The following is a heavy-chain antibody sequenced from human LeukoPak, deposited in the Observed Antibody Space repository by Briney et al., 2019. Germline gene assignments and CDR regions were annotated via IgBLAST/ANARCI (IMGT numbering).Heavy chain of an antibody. CDR1: DDSIHNHI. V-gene: IGHV4-4*07. CDR3: ARFHSFYHDTTATNSFDI. Sequence: PSETLSLTCTVSDDSIHNHIWNWIRQPAGKGLEWIGRVYTSGTTDYNPSLRSRVTMSFDTSKSQFSLKLTSVTAADTAVYYCARFHSFYHDTTATNSFDIWGQGTKVTVSS. J-gene: IGHJ3*02. D-gene: IGHD3-22*01. CDR2: VYTSGTT.